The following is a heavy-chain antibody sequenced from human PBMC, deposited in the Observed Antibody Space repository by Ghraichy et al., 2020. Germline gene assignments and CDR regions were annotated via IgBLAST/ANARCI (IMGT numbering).Heavy chain of an antibody. CDR3: ARGTSSSAAYSMDV. J-gene: IGHJ6*02. V-gene: IGHV4-31*03. CDR2: IYNTGST. D-gene: IGHD6-6*01. CDR1: GASISSGGHF. Sequence: TLSLTCTVSGASISSGGHFWSWIRQHPGKGLECIGHIYNTGSTYYNPSLKSRVSISVDTSKNQSSLKLSAVTVADTAVYYCARGTSSSAAYSMDVWGQGTTVTVSS.